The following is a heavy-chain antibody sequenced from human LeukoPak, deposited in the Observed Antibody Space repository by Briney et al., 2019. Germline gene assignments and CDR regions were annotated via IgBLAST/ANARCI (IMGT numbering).Heavy chain of an antibody. J-gene: IGHJ4*02. CDR1: GFTFSSYG. Sequence: SGGSLRLSCAASGFTFSSYGMHWVRQAPGKGLEWVSSIKSSSSYIYYADSVKGRFTISRDSSKNTLYLQMNSLRADDTAVYYCAKIMALYCSGGSCNEIDYWGQGTLVTVSS. CDR3: AKIMALYCSGGSCNEIDY. D-gene: IGHD2-15*01. V-gene: IGHV3-21*04. CDR2: IKSSSSYI.